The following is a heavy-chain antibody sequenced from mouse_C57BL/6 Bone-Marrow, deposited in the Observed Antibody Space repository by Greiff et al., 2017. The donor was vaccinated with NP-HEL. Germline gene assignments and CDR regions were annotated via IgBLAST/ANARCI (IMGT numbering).Heavy chain of an antibody. CDR2: INPSTAGT. Sequence: EVQLQQSGPELVKPGASVKISCKASGYSFPGYYMNWVKQSPEKSLEWIGEINPSTAGTTYNQKFKAKATLTVDKSSSTAYMQLKSLTSEDSAVYDCAREKLLRGYFDVWGTGTTVTVSS. CDR3: AREKLLRGYFDV. V-gene: IGHV1-42*01. D-gene: IGHD1-1*01. CDR1: GYSFPGYY. J-gene: IGHJ1*03.